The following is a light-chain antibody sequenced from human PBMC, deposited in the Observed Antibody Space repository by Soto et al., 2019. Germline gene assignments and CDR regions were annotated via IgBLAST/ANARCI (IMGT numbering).Light chain of an antibody. CDR3: QQRSNCPLT. CDR1: QSVSSY. V-gene: IGKV3-11*01. J-gene: IGKJ4*01. CDR2: DAS. Sequence: EIVLTQSPATLSLSPGERATLSCRASQSVSSYLAWYQQKPGQAPRLLIYDASNRATGIPARFSGSGSGTDFTLTISSLEPEDFAAYYCQQRSNCPLTFGEGTKVEIK.